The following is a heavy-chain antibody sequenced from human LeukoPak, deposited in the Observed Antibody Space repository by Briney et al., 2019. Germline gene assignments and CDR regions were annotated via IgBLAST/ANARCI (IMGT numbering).Heavy chain of an antibody. D-gene: IGHD3-10*01. Sequence: GGSLRLSCAASGFIVSSYYMSWVRQAPGKGLEWVSVIYSGGATYYADSVKGRFTISRDNSKNTLYLQMNSLRAEDTALYYSWFGESNFDYWGQGTLVTVSS. V-gene: IGHV3-66*02. CDR1: GFIVSSYY. CDR3: WFGESNFDY. J-gene: IGHJ4*02. CDR2: IYSGGAT.